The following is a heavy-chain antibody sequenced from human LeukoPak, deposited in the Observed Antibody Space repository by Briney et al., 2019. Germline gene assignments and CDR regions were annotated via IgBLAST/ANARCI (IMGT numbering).Heavy chain of an antibody. CDR1: GFTFSGYA. V-gene: IGHV3-23*01. CDR2: ISGSGGST. J-gene: IGHJ4*02. Sequence: GGSLRLSCAASGFTFSGYAMSWVRQAPGKGLEWVSAISGSGGSTYYADSVKGRFTISRDNSKNTLYLQMNSLRAEDTAVYYCAIFYLGRYYYGSGVVWGQGTLVTVSS. D-gene: IGHD3-10*01. CDR3: AIFYLGRYYYGSGVV.